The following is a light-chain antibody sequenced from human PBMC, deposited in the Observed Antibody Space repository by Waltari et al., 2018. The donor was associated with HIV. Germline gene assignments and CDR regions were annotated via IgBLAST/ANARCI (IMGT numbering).Light chain of an antibody. CDR3: CSYAGSSTWV. CDR2: DVS. J-gene: IGLJ3*02. Sequence: QSALTQPASVSGSPGQSITISCPGTSSHVGGYNYVSWYQQHPGKAPKLMIYDVSKRPSGVSNRFSGSKSGNTASLTISGLQAEDEADYYCCSYAGSSTWVFGGGTKLTVL. V-gene: IGLV2-23*02. CDR1: SSHVGGYNY.